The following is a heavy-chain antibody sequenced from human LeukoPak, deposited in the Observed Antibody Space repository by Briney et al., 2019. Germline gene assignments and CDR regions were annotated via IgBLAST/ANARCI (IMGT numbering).Heavy chain of an antibody. V-gene: IGHV3-21*01. CDR3: ASDIVVVPAATYGMDV. J-gene: IGHJ6*02. CDR2: ISSSSSYI. Sequence: PGGSLRLSCAASGFTFSSYSMNWVRQAPGKGLEWVSSISSSSSYIYYADSVKGRFTISRDNAKNSPYLQMNSLRAEDTAVYYCASDIVVVPAATYGMDVWGQGTTVTVSS. CDR1: GFTFSSYS. D-gene: IGHD2-2*01.